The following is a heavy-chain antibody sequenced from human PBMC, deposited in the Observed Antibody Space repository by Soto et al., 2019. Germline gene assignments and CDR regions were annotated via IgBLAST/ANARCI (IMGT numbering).Heavy chain of an antibody. Sequence: SQTLSLTCAISGDSVSSNSAAWNWIRQSPSRGLEWLGRTYYRSKWYNDYAVSVKSRITINPDTSKNQFSLQLNSVTPEDTAVYYCARALRPSADVLRFLEWSHYYYYMDVWGKGTTVTVSS. D-gene: IGHD3-3*01. J-gene: IGHJ6*03. CDR1: GDSVSSNSAA. CDR3: ARALRPSADVLRFLEWSHYYYYMDV. CDR2: TYYRSKWYN. V-gene: IGHV6-1*01.